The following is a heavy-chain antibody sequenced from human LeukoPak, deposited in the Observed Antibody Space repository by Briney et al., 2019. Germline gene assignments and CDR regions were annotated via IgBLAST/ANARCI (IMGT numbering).Heavy chain of an antibody. CDR1: GFTFSTHA. Sequence: PGGSLRLSCAASGFTFSTHAMSWVRQAPGKGLEWVSAISGSGGSTYYADSVKGRFTISRDNSKNTLYLQMNSLRAEDTAVYYCAKDDSSSWYRSYFDYWGQGTLVTVSS. D-gene: IGHD6-13*01. J-gene: IGHJ4*02. V-gene: IGHV3-23*01. CDR2: ISGSGGST. CDR3: AKDDSSSWYRSYFDY.